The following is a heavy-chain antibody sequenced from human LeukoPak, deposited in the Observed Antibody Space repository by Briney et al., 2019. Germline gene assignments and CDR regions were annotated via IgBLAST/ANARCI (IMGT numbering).Heavy chain of an antibody. D-gene: IGHD4-11*01. CDR2: IIPIFGTA. CDR3: ARSGNLLTTVTPSYYMDV. J-gene: IGHJ6*03. Sequence: ASVKVSCKASGGTFSSYANSWVRQAPGQGLEWMGGIIPIFGTANYAQKFQGRVTITTDESTSTAYMELSSLRSEDTAVYYCARSGNLLTTVTPSYYMDVWGKGTTVTVSS. V-gene: IGHV1-69*05. CDR1: GGTFSSYA.